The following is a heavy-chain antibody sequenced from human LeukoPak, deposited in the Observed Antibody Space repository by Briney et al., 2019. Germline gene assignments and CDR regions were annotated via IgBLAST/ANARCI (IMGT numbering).Heavy chain of an antibody. Sequence: GGSLRLSCAASGFTLSGFWMHWVRQAPGKGLVWVSRVNPQGSGTSYTDSVRGRFTISRDNAKDALHLRMDNLRVEDTAVYYCARARWSSTGWFLGYWGQGTLVTVSS. D-gene: IGHD6-19*01. CDR3: ARARWSSTGWFLGY. J-gene: IGHJ4*02. CDR1: GFTLSGFW. CDR2: VNPQGSGT. V-gene: IGHV3-74*01.